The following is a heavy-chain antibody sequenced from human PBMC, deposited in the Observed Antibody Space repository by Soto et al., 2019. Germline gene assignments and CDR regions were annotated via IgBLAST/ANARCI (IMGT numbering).Heavy chain of an antibody. V-gene: IGHV1-18*01. Sequence: QVQVVQSGAEVKKPGASVKVSCKTSGYTFSNFGINWVRQAPGQGLECMGWINVYNGNTNYAQKLKGRVIMTTDTSTSTAYMELKSLRSDDTAMYYCARGPDPTYSDYWGQGTLVTVSS. J-gene: IGHJ4*02. CDR2: INVYNGNT. CDR1: GYTFSNFG. CDR3: ARGPDPTYSDY.